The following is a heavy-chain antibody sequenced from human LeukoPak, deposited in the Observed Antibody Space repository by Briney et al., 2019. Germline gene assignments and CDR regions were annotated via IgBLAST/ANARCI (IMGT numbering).Heavy chain of an antibody. J-gene: IGHJ3*01. CDR1: GFTFSSYW. D-gene: IGHD6-19*01. Sequence: GGSLRLSCAASGFTFSSYWMTWVRQAPGKGLEWVGNIKGDGSEKYYVDSVKGRFTISRDNAKNSLYLQMNSLRAEDTAVYYCARETEKQWQYWGQGTTVSVSS. CDR3: ARETEKQWQY. CDR2: IKGDGSEK. V-gene: IGHV3-7*01.